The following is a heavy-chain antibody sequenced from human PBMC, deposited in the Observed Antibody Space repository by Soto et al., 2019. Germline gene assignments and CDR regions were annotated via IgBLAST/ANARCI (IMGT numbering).Heavy chain of an antibody. CDR1: GYTFTGHY. CDR3: AREEITTKRAPSFALDV. J-gene: IGHJ6*02. D-gene: IGHD2-2*01. V-gene: IGHV1-2*04. CDR2: INPNSGGT. Sequence: GASVKVSCTASGYTFTGHYMHWERQAPGQGLEWMGWINPNSGGTNYAQKFQGWVTMTRDTSISTAYMELSRLRSDDTAVYYCAREEITTKRAPSFALDVWGHGTTVTVSS.